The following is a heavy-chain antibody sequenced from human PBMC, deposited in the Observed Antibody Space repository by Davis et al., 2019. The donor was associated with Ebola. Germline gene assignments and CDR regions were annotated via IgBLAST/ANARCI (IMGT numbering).Heavy chain of an antibody. J-gene: IGHJ4*02. Sequence: PGGSLRLSCAASGFTFSTYPMHWVRQAPGKGLEWVAVISYDGTNRYYADSVKGRFTISRDNSKNTLYLQMNSLRAEDTAVYYCAKVLRSFKYYFDYWGQGTLVTVSS. V-gene: IGHV3-30-3*01. D-gene: IGHD2/OR15-2a*01. CDR3: AKVLRSFKYYFDY. CDR2: ISYDGTNR. CDR1: GFTFSTYP.